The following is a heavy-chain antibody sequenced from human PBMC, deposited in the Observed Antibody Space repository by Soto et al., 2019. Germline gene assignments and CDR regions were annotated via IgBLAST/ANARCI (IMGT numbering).Heavy chain of an antibody. CDR1: GFSFSSYS. V-gene: IGHV3-21*01. CDR3: ARDRVVAATPYYYYYGMDV. J-gene: IGHJ6*02. Sequence: GSLRLSCAASGFSFSSYSMTWVRQAPGKGLEWVSSISSSSSYIYYADSVKGRFTISRDNAKNSLYLQMNRPRAEDTAVYYCARDRVVAATPYYYYYGMDVWGQGTTVTVSS. CDR2: ISSSSSYI. D-gene: IGHD2-15*01.